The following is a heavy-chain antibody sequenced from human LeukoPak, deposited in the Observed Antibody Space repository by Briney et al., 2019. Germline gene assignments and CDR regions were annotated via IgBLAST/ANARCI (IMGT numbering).Heavy chain of an antibody. J-gene: IGHJ2*01. CDR3: ARDYDFWSGTPPYWYFDL. CDR1: GYTFTGYG. CDR2: ISAYNGNT. V-gene: IGHV1-18*01. D-gene: IGHD3-3*01. Sequence: ASVKVSCKASGYTFTGYGISWVRQAPGQGLEWMGWISAYNGNTNYAQKLQGRVTMTTDTSTSTAYMELRSLRSDDTAVYYCARDYDFWSGTPPYWYFDLWGRGTLVTVSS.